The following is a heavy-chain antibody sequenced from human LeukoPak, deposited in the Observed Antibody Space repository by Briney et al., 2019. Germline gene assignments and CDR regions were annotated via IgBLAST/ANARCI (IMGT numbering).Heavy chain of an antibody. D-gene: IGHD2-2*01. CDR3: ARRGRVVLPTGGYYYHGMDV. Sequence: SETLSLTCAVYGGSFSGYYWSWIRQPPGKGLEWIGEINHSGSTNYNPSLKSRVTISVHTSKNQLSLKMTSVTAADTAVYYCARRGRVVLPTGGYYYHGMDVWGQGTTVTVSS. J-gene: IGHJ6*02. CDR1: GGSFSGYY. CDR2: INHSGST. V-gene: IGHV4-34*01.